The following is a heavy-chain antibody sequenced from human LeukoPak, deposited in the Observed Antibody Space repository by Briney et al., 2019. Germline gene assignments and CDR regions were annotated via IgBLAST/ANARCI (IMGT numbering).Heavy chain of an antibody. CDR3: ARELYSSGSDY. V-gene: IGHV4-34*01. Sequence: SETLSLTCTVSGGSISSYYWSWIRQPPGKGLEWIGEINHSGSTNYNPSLKSRVTISVDTSKNQFSLKLSSVTAADTAVYYCARELYSSGSDYWGQGTLVTVSS. D-gene: IGHD6-19*01. CDR2: INHSGST. J-gene: IGHJ4*02. CDR1: GGSISSYY.